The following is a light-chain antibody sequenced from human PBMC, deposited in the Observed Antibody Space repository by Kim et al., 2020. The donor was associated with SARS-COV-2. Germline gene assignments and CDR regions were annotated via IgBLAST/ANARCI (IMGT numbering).Light chain of an antibody. V-gene: IGKV1-33*01. CDR2: DAS. CDR3: QQYDNLSIT. J-gene: IGKJ5*01. CDR1: QDISNY. Sequence: DIQMTQSPSSLSASVGDRVTITCQASQDISNYLNWYQQKPGKAPKLLIYDASNLETGVPSRFSGSGSGTDFTFTISSLQPEDIATYYCQQYDNLSITFGQGTRLEFK.